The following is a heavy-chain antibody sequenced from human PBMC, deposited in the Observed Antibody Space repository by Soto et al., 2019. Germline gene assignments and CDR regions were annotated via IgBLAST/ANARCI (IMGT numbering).Heavy chain of an antibody. J-gene: IGHJ5*02. CDR2: ISFDGNKK. CDR1: GFTFNTYG. CDR3: AKGNSMEVAGILDP. V-gene: IGHV3-30*18. Sequence: ESGGGVVQPGRSLRLSCAASGFTFNTYGIHWVRQAPGKGLEWVAVISFDGNKKYYADSVKGRFTISRDNSKNTLYLHMNSLRVEDTAVYYCAKGNSMEVAGILDPWGQGTQVTVSS. D-gene: IGHD6-19*01.